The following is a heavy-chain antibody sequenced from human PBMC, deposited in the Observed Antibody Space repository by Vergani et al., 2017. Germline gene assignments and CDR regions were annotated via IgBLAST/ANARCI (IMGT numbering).Heavy chain of an antibody. Sequence: QVQLVQSGAEVKKPGASVKVSCKASGYTFTSYYMHWVRQAPGQGLEWMGWINPNSGGTNYAQKFQGRVTMTRDTSISTAYMELSRLRSDDTAVYYCARESSGWFSFYYYGMDVWGQGTTVTVSS. CDR3: ARESSGWFSFYYYGMDV. CDR1: GYTFTSYY. D-gene: IGHD6-19*01. J-gene: IGHJ6*02. V-gene: IGHV1-2*02. CDR2: INPNSGGT.